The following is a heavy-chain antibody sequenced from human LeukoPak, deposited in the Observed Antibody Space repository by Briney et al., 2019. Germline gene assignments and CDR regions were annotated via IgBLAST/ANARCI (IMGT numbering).Heavy chain of an antibody. CDR1: GGSISSGSYY. J-gene: IGHJ3*02. CDR3: ASYGSGSYAFDI. Sequence: PSETLSLTCTVSGGSISSGSYYWSWIRQPAWKGLEWIGRIYTSGSTDYNPSLKSRATISVDTSKNQFSLKLSSVTAADTAVYYCASYGSGSYAFDIWGQGTMVTVSS. CDR2: IYTSGST. V-gene: IGHV4-61*02. D-gene: IGHD3-10*01.